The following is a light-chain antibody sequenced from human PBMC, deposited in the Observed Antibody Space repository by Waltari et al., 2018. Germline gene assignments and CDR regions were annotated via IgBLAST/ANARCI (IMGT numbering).Light chain of an antibody. V-gene: IGLV4-69*01. CDR2: VNSDGSH. Sequence: QLVLTQSPSASASLGASVKLTCTLSSGHSSNIIAWLQPRPGRGPRYLMKVNSDGSHSKGDDIPDRFSGSSSGAERYLTISSLQSEDEADYYCETGGHGTWVFGGGTKLTVL. CDR1: SGHSSNI. CDR3: ETGGHGTWV. J-gene: IGLJ3*02.